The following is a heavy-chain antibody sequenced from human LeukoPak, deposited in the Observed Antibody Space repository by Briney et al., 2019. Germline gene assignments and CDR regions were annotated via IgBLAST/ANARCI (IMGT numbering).Heavy chain of an antibody. V-gene: IGHV3-21*01. J-gene: IGHJ6*01. CDR2: ISSSSGDI. CDR1: GFTFSRYS. Sequence: GGSLRLSCAASGFTFSRYSMNWVRQAPGKGLEWVSGISSSSGDIYYADSVKGRFTISRDNAKNSLYLQMNSLRAEDTAIYYCARGTYGMDVWGQGTTVAVSS. CDR3: ARGTYGMDV.